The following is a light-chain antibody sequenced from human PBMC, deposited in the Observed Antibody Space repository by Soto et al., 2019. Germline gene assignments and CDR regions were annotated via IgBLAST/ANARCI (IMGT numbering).Light chain of an antibody. CDR2: DAS. CDR1: QSVSSY. Sequence: LTQSPEALSLPPAARPTHSYRASQSVSSYLAWYQQKPGQAPRLLIYDASNRATGIPARFSGSGSGTGFTLSICSLGPEDDAFYHCLQRNDRPPRAFGQGTRLEIK. CDR3: LQRNDRPPRA. J-gene: IGKJ5*01. V-gene: IGKV3-11*01.